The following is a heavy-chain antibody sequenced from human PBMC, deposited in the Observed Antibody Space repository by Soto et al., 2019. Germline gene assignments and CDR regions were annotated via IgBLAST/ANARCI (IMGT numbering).Heavy chain of an antibody. V-gene: IGHV3-53*01. CDR1: GFTVSSNY. Sequence: GGSLRLSCAASGFTVSSNYMSWVRQAPGKGLEWVSVIYSGGSTYYADSVKGRFTISRDNSKNTLYLQMNSLRAEDTAVYYCARYMSSGFYGMDVWGQGTTVTVSS. CDR3: ARYMSSGFYGMDV. J-gene: IGHJ6*02. CDR2: IYSGGST. D-gene: IGHD6-19*01.